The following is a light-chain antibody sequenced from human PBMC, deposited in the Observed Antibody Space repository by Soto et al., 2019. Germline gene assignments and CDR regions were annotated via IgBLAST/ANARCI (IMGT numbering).Light chain of an antibody. CDR1: SSDVGGYNY. J-gene: IGLJ2*01. CDR3: SSYTSRSTQV. Sequence: QSALTQPASVSGSPGQSITISCTGTSSDVGGYNYVSWYQQHPGKAPKLMIYDVSNRPSGVSNRFSGSKSGNTASLTISGLLAEDEADYYCSSYTSRSTQVFGGGTKLTVL. CDR2: DVS. V-gene: IGLV2-14*03.